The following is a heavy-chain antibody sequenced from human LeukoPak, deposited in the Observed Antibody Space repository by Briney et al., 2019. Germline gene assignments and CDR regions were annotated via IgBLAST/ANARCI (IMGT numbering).Heavy chain of an antibody. CDR2: IKQDGSDK. CDR1: GFTFSSYW. J-gene: IGHJ6*03. CDR3: AREKGYYGGYYNYYMDV. Sequence: GGSLRLSCAASGFTFSSYWMNWVRQAPGKGLEWVANIKQDGSDKYYVDSVKGRFTISRDNAKNSLYLQMNSLRAEDTAVYYCAREKGYYGGYYNYYMDVWAKGTTVTVSS. D-gene: IGHD3-22*01. V-gene: IGHV3-7*01.